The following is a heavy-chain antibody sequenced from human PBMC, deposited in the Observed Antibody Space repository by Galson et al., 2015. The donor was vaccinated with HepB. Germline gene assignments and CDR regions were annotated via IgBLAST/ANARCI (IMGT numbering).Heavy chain of an antibody. J-gene: IGHJ6*02. CDR3: ARAAAVGATSYGMDV. Sequence: SVKVSCKASGGTFSSYAISWVRQAPGQGLEWMGGIIPIFGTANYAQKFQGRVTITADESTSTAYMELSSLRSEDTAVYYCARAAAVGATSYGMDVWGQGATVTVSS. CDR1: GGTFSSYA. V-gene: IGHV1-69*13. CDR2: IIPIFGTA. D-gene: IGHD1-26*01.